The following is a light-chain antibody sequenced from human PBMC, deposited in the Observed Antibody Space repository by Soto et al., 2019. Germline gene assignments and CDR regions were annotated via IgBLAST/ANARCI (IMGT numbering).Light chain of an antibody. J-gene: IGLJ1*01. V-gene: IGLV2-14*03. CDR3: SSYTSGTTPYV. CDR2: DVS. CDR1: ISDVGGYNY. Sequence: QSVLTQPASVSGSPGQSITISCTGTISDVGGYNYVSWFQQHPGEAPKLIIYDVSDRPSGVSDRFSGSKSGSTASLTISALQAEDEADYFCSSYTSGTTPYVFGTGTKVTVL.